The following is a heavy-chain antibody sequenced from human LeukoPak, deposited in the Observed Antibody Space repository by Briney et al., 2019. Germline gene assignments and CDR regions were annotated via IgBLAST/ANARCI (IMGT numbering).Heavy chain of an antibody. CDR1: GYSFTNYY. CDR3: ARGYSSGYRIDY. D-gene: IGHD6-19*01. J-gene: IGHJ4*02. Sequence: GVSVKVSCKTSGYSFTNYYTHWVRQAPGHGLEWMGIINPSGNSTRYAQIFQDRITMTRDTSTSTVYMELSSLRSEDTAVYYCARGYSSGYRIDYWGQGTLVTVSS. CDR2: INPSGNST. V-gene: IGHV1-46*01.